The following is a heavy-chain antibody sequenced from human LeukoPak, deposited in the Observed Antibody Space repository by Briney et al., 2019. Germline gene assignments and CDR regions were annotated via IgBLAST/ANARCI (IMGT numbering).Heavy chain of an antibody. V-gene: IGHV4-34*01. D-gene: IGHD3-10*01. Sequence: ASETLSLTCAVYGGSFSGYYWSWIRQPPGKGLEWIGEINHSGSTNYNPSLKSRVTISVDTSKNQFSLKLSSVTAADTAVYYCARAGSSRGAYYYYYYGMDVWGQGTTVTVSS. J-gene: IGHJ6*02. CDR3: ARAGSSRGAYYYYYYGMDV. CDR1: GGSFSGYY. CDR2: INHSGST.